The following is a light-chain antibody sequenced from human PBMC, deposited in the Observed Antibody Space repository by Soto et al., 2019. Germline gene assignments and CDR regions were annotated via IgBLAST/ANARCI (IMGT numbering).Light chain of an antibody. CDR3: LSYDSTLSGWV. J-gene: IGLJ3*02. V-gene: IGLV1-40*01. CDR1: SSNIGAGYD. Sequence: QSVLTQPPSVSGAPGQRVTISCTGSSSNIGAGYDVHWYQQVPGTAPKFLIYTYTNRPSGVPDRFSGSKSGTSASLAITGLQAEDEADYYCLSYDSTLSGWVFGGGTKLTVL. CDR2: TYT.